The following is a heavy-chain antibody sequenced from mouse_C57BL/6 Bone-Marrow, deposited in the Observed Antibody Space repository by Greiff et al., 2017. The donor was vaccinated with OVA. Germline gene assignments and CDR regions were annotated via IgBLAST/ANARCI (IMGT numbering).Heavy chain of an antibody. V-gene: IGHV1-76*01. CDR2: IYPGSGNT. Sequence: QVQLQQSGAELVRPGASVKLSCKASGYTFTDYYINWVKQRPGQGLEWIARIYPGSGNTYYNEKFKGKATLTAEKSSSTAYMQLSSLTSEDSAVYFCARYDYDRPYHWYFDVWGTGTTVTVSS. J-gene: IGHJ1*03. D-gene: IGHD2-4*01. CDR3: ARYDYDRPYHWYFDV. CDR1: GYTFTDYY.